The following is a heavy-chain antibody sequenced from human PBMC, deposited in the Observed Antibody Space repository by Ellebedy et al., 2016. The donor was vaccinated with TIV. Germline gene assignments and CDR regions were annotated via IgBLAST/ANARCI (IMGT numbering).Heavy chain of an antibody. D-gene: IGHD1-14*01. CDR1: GFTFSSFA. CDR3: ARGKSGTYIHHAFDY. CDR2: FSDNT. Sequence: PGGSLRLSCAASGFTFSSFAMSWVRQAPGKGLEWVSHFSDNTYYADSVKGRFTISRDNSKNTLYLQMNNLRAEDTAIYYCARGKSGTYIHHAFDYWGQGTLVTVSS. V-gene: IGHV3-23*01. J-gene: IGHJ4*02.